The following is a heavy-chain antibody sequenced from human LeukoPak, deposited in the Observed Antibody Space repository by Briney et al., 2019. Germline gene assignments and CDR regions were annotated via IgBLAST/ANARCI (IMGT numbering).Heavy chain of an antibody. Sequence: ASVKVSCKASGSTFSSYAISWVRQAPGQGLDWMARIIPIFGISNYAQKLQVRVPITADKSTSTAYMELSSLRSEDTAVYYCARAVVVPAANDWFDPWGQGTLVTVSS. D-gene: IGHD2-2*01. V-gene: IGHV1-69*04. CDR1: GSTFSSYA. CDR3: ARAVVVPAANDWFDP. CDR2: IIPIFGIS. J-gene: IGHJ5*02.